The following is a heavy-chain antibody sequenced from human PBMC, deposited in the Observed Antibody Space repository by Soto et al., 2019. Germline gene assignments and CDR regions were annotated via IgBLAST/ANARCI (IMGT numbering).Heavy chain of an antibody. CDR3: ARDPAVAGALDI. V-gene: IGHV6-1*01. CDR1: GDSVSSNSAA. Sequence: SQTLSLTCAISGDSVSSNSAAWNWIRQSPSRGLEWLGRAYYRSKWYNDYAVSVKSRITINPDTTKNQFSLQLNSVTPEVTAVYYCARDPAVAGALDIWGQGTMVTVSS. CDR2: AYYRSKWYN. D-gene: IGHD6-19*01. J-gene: IGHJ3*02.